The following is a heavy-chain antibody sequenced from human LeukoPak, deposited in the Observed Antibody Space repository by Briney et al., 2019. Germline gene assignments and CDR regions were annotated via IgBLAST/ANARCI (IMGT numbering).Heavy chain of an antibody. CDR1: GFTFRNYG. D-gene: IGHD5-12*01. Sequence: PGGSLRLSCAASGFTFRNYGMSWVRQAPGKGLEWVAGMSASDNTYYSDSAKSRFTISRDSSLNTLYLQMNSLRAEDTAIYYCAKHRAAVDIAMSWNWGQGTLVTVSS. J-gene: IGHJ4*02. CDR2: MSASDNT. CDR3: AKHRAAVDIAMSWN. V-gene: IGHV3-23*01.